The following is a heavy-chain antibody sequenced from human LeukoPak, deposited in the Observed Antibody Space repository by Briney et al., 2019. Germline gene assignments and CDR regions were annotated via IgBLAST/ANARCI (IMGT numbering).Heavy chain of an antibody. CDR2: ISAYNGNT. CDR3: ARGGEYYDFWSGYWPYYFDY. J-gene: IGHJ4*02. Sequence: ASVKVSCKASGYTFTSYGISWVRQAPGQGLEWMGRISAYNGNTNYAQKLQGRVTMTTDTSTSTAYMELRSLRSDDTAVYYCARGGEYYDFWSGYWPYYFDYWGQGTLVTVSS. CDR1: GYTFTSYG. D-gene: IGHD3-3*01. V-gene: IGHV1-18*01.